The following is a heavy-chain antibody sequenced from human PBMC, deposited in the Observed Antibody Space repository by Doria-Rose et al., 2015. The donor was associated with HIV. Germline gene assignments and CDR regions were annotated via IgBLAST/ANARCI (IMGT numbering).Heavy chain of an antibody. CDR1: GGSFSGYY. V-gene: IGHV4-34*01. Sequence: KPSETLSLTCAVFGGSFSGYYWSWLRQPPGKGLEWIGEINHSGSTNYKTSLKSRVTISVDTSKHLFSLKLSSVTDADTAVYYCARGLLRGGWNDVDYYYGMDVWGQGTTVTVSS. D-gene: IGHD1-1*01. CDR3: ARGLLRGGWNDVDYYYGMDV. CDR2: INHSGST. J-gene: IGHJ6*02.